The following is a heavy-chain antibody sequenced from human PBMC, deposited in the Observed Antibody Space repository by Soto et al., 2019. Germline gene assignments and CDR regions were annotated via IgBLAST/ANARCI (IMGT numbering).Heavy chain of an antibody. CDR1: GGSISSYY. CDR3: ARGLYYYDSGWYFDL. V-gene: IGHV4-59*01. Sequence: QVQLQESGPGLVKPSETLSLTCTVSGGSISSYYWSWIRQPPGKGLEWIGYIYYSGSTNYNPSLKSRVTISVDTSKNQFSLKLSSVTAADTAVYYCARGLYYYDSGWYFDLWGRGTLVTVSS. D-gene: IGHD3-22*01. J-gene: IGHJ2*01. CDR2: IYYSGST.